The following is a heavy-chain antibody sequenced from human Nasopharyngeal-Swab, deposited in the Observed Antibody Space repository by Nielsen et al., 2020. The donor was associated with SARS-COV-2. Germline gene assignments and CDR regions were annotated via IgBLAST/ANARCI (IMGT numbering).Heavy chain of an antibody. J-gene: IGHJ6*03. CDR2: ISYDGSNK. CDR1: GFTFSSYG. CDR3: AKDGDGSGSYGDYYYYYMDV. D-gene: IGHD3-10*01. V-gene: IGHV3-30*18. Sequence: GESLKISCAASGFTFSSYGMHWVRQAPGKGLEWVAVISYDGSNKYYADPVKGRFTISRDNSKNTLYLQMNSLRAEDTAVYYCAKDGDGSGSYGDYYYYYMDVWGKGTTVTVSS.